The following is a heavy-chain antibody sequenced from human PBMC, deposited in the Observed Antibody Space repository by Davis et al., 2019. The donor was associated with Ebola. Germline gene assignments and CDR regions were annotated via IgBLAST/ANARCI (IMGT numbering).Heavy chain of an antibody. J-gene: IGHJ5*02. CDR1: GGSISSYY. V-gene: IGHV4-59*12. Sequence: SETLSLTCTVSGGSISSYYWSWIRQPPGKGLEWIGYIYHSGSTYYNPSLKSRVTISVDRSKNQFSLKLSSVTAADTAVYYCARAGGWVTFDPWGQGTLVTVSS. D-gene: IGHD5-18*01. CDR3: ARAGGWVTFDP. CDR2: IYHSGST.